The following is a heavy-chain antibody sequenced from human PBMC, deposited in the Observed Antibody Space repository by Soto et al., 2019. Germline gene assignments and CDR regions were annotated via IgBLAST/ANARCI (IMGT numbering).Heavy chain of an antibody. D-gene: IGHD6-13*01. CDR2: IWYDGSNK. Sequence: QVQLVESGGGVVQPGRSLRLSCAASGFTFSSYGMHWVRQAPGKGLEWVAVIWYDGSNKYYADSVKGRFTISRDNSKNTLYLQMNSLRAEDTAVYYCAREIAAARFDYWGQGTLVTVSS. CDR3: AREIAAARFDY. CDR1: GFTFSSYG. V-gene: IGHV3-33*01. J-gene: IGHJ4*02.